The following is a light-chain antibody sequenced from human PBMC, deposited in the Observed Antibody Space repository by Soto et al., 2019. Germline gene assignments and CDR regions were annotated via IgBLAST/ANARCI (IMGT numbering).Light chain of an antibody. CDR2: GAS. J-gene: IGKJ2*01. CDR3: QQYGRSPPT. V-gene: IGKV3-20*01. Sequence: ELVLTQSPGTLYFSPGERATLSCRASQTVSNNYLAWYQQKPGQAPSLLIYGASSRATGIPDRFSGSGSGTDFTLTVSGLEPEDFAVFYCQQYGRSPPTFGQGTKVEI. CDR1: QTVSNNY.